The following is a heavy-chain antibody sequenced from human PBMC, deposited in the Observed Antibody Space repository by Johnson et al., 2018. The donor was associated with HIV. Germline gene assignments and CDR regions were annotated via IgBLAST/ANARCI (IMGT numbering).Heavy chain of an antibody. CDR1: GFTFSSYA. D-gene: IGHD1-26*01. Sequence: QVQLVESGGGVVQPGGSLRLSCAASGFTFSSYAMHWVRQAPGRGLEWVAVISYDGSNKYYAASVRGRFTIARDNSKNTRYLQMNSLRAEDTAVYYCARDPEGAPPLGAFDIWGQGTMVTVSS. V-gene: IGHV3-30*04. CDR3: ARDPEGAPPLGAFDI. CDR2: ISYDGSNK. J-gene: IGHJ3*02.